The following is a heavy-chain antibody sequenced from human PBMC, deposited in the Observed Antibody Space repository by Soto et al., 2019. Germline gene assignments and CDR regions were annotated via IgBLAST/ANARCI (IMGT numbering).Heavy chain of an antibody. CDR1: GGSISRGDYY. V-gene: IGHV4-30-4*01. CDR2: IYYSGST. J-gene: IGHJ5*02. Sequence: PSETLSLTCTVSGGSISRGDYYWSWIRQPPGKGLEWIGYIYYSGSTYYNPTLKSRVTISVDTSKNQFSLKLSSVTAADTAVYYCARDAQGYSPFDPWGQGTLVTVSS. CDR3: ARDAQGYSPFDP. D-gene: IGHD2-15*01.